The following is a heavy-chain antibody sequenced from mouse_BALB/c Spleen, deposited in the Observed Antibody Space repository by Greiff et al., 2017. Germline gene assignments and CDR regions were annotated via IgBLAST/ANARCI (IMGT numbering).Heavy chain of an antibody. V-gene: IGHV2-9*02. CDR3: ARDHRITTTYAMDY. CDR1: GFSLTSYG. J-gene: IGHJ4*01. D-gene: IGHD1-1*01. Sequence: VQLQESGPGLVAPSQSLSITCTVSGFSLTSYGVHWVRQPPGKGLEWLGVIWAGGSTNYNSALMSRLSISKDNSNSQVFLKMNSLQTDDTAMYYCARDHRITTTYAMDYWGQGTSVTVSS. CDR2: IWAGGST.